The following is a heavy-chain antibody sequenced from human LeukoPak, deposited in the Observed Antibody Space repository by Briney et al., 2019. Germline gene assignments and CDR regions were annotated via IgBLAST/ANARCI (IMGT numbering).Heavy chain of an antibody. V-gene: IGHV4-59*08. J-gene: IGHJ5*02. D-gene: IGHD2-21*02. CDR1: GDSVSSYY. Sequence: SETLSLTCTVSGDSVSSYYWGWIRQPPGKGMEWLAYIYYSGITNYNPSLKRRVTISLDTPKNQISLKLSSVTAADTAVYYCARLQVYCGGDCYPRWFDPWGQGTLVTVSS. CDR3: ARLQVYCGGDCYPRWFDP. CDR2: IYYSGIT.